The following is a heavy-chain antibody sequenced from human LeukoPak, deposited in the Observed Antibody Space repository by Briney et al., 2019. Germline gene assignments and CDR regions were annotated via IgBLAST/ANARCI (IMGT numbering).Heavy chain of an antibody. D-gene: IGHD3-22*01. CDR3: ARDWRDSSGKFPNDVFDI. Sequence: GGSLRLSCAASGFNFSDYYMSWIRQAPGKGLEWVSYISYSVSTKYYAYSVKGRFTISRDNTKNSLYLQMNSLRAEDTAVYYCARDWRDSSGKFPNDVFDIWGQGTMVTVSS. V-gene: IGHV3-11*04. CDR2: ISYSVSTK. J-gene: IGHJ3*02. CDR1: GFNFSDYY.